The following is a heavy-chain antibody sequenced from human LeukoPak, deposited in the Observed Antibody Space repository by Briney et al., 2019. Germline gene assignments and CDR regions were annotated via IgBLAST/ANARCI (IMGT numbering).Heavy chain of an antibody. CDR1: GVSINSHY. V-gene: IGHV4-59*11. J-gene: IGHJ4*02. CDR3: ASAGSYYGSWYFDY. CDR2: IYYTGST. D-gene: IGHD1-26*01. Sequence: SETLSLTCTVSGVSINSHYWSWLRQPPGKGLEWIGYIYYTGSTNYDPSLKSRVSISVDTSKNQFSLKLSSVTAADTAVYYCASAGSYYGSWYFDYRGQGTLVTVSS.